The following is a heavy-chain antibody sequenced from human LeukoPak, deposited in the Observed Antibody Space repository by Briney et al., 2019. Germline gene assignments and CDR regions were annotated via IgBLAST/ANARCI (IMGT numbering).Heavy chain of an antibody. Sequence: GGSLRLSCAASGFTFNRQTMHWVRQVPGKGLEWVSSIAHDGASQYYADSVKGRFTISRDNSKNTLYLQMNSLRGEDTAVYYCARVAGAPAGPLDYWGQGTLVTVSS. D-gene: IGHD6-13*01. CDR2: IAHDGASQ. J-gene: IGHJ4*02. CDR1: GFTFNRQT. CDR3: ARVAGAPAGPLDY. V-gene: IGHV3-30*14.